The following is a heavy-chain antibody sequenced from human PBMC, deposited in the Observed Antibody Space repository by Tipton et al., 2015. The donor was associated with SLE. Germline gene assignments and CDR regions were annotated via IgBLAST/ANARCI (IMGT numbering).Heavy chain of an antibody. J-gene: IGHJ6*02. V-gene: IGHV1-2*06. CDR1: GYTFTGYY. D-gene: IGHD6-19*01. CDR3: ARGAVAGPYYYYGMDV. Sequence: QSGAEVKKPGASVKVSCKASGYTFTGYYMHWVRQAPGQGLEWMGRINPNSGGTNYAQKFQGRVTMTRDTSISTAYMELSSLRSEDTAVYYCARGAVAGPYYYYGMDVWGQGTTVTVSS. CDR2: INPNSGGT.